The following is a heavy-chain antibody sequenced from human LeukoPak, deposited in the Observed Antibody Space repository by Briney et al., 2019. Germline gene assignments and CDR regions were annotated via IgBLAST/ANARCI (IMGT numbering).Heavy chain of an antibody. V-gene: IGHV3-21*01. Sequence: GGSLRLSCAASGFTFSSYSMDWVRQAPGKGLEWVSSINSSSSYIYYADSVKGRLTISRDNAKNSLYLQMNSLRAEDTAVYYCARDPTGYYTPRPDFDYWGQGTLVTVSS. CDR3: ARDPTGYYTPRPDFDY. CDR1: GFTFSSYS. J-gene: IGHJ4*02. CDR2: INSSSSYI. D-gene: IGHD3/OR15-3a*01.